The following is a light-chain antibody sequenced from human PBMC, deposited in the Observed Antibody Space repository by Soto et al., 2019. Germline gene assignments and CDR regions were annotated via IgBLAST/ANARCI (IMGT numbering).Light chain of an antibody. CDR2: EGS. CDR3: CSYAGSSTWV. J-gene: IGLJ3*02. V-gene: IGLV2-23*01. Sequence: QSALTQPASVSGSPGQSITISCTGTSSDVGSYNFVSWYQQHPGKAPKLMIYEGSKRPSGVSNRFSGSKSGNTASLTSSGLQAEDEADYYCCSYAGSSTWVFGGGTKLTVL. CDR1: SSDVGSYNF.